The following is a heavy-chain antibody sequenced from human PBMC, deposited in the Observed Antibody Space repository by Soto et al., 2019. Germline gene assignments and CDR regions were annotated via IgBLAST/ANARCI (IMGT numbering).Heavy chain of an antibody. J-gene: IGHJ6*02. D-gene: IGHD6-13*01. CDR1: GFTFSAYY. Sequence: QVQLVQSGAEVKKPGASVKVSCKASGFTFSAYYIYWVRQAPGQGLEWIGWIKPNSGGTNNAQKFRGRVTMTRDTSTSTVYMELSALIPDDTAVYYCARSLLDEYSSSWRSAYYGMDVWGQGTTVTVSS. CDR3: ARSLLDEYSSSWRSAYYGMDV. CDR2: IKPNSGGT. V-gene: IGHV1-2*02.